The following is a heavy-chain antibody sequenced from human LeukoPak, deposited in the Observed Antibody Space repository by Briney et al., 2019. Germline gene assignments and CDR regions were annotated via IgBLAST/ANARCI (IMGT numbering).Heavy chain of an antibody. J-gene: IGHJ4*02. CDR1: GFTFSSYA. CDR2: ISGSGGST. D-gene: IGHD1-26*01. V-gene: IGHV3-23*01. CDR3: AKDPVGATLDRSTFFDY. Sequence: PGGSLRLSCAASGFTFSSYAMSWVRQAPGKGLEWVSAISGSGGSTYYADSVKGRFTISRDNSKNTLYLQMNSLRAEDTAVYYCAKDPVGATLDRSTFFDYWGQGTLVTVSS.